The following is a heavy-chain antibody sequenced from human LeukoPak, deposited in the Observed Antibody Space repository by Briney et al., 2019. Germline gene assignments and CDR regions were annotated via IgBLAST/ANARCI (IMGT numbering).Heavy chain of an antibody. CDR1: GYSFTSYW. V-gene: IGHV5-51*01. CDR2: IYPGDSDT. Sequence: GESLKIPCKGSGYSFTSYWIGWVRQMPGKGLEWMGIIYPGDSDTRYSPSFQGQVTISADKSISTAHLQWSSLKASDTAMYYCARGPLRMSGAYSSSWEFDYWGQGTLVTVSS. J-gene: IGHJ4*02. CDR3: ARGPLRMSGAYSSSWEFDY. D-gene: IGHD6-13*01.